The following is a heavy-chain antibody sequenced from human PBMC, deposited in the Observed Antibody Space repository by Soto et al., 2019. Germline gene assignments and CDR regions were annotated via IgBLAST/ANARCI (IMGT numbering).Heavy chain of an antibody. CDR2: IYYSGST. V-gene: IGHV4-59*08. CDR1: GGSISSYY. J-gene: IGHJ4*02. Sequence: PSDTLSLTCTVSGGSISSYYWSWIRQPPGKGLEWIGYIYYSGSTNYNPSLKSRVTISVDTSKNQFSLKLSSVTAADTAVYYCARGQVVAAQHWGQGTLVTVSS. D-gene: IGHD2-15*01. CDR3: ARGQVVAAQH.